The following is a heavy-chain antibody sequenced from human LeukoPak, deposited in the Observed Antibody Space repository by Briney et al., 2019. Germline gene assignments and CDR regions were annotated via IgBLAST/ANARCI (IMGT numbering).Heavy chain of an antibody. J-gene: IGHJ4*02. CDR3: TTKVIRGNSGDDYDD. Sequence: PGGSLRLSCAASGVTFSSYGMHWVRQAPGKGLEWVALISSDGNDKLHGDSVKGRFTISRDDSKSTLYLQMNSLRAEDTAVYYCTTKVIRGNSGDDYDDWGQGTLVTVSS. CDR2: ISSDGNDK. D-gene: IGHD5-12*01. CDR1: GVTFSSYG. V-gene: IGHV3-30*03.